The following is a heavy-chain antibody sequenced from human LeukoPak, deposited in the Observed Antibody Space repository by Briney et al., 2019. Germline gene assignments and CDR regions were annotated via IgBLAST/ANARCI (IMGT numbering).Heavy chain of an antibody. CDR2: ISSSSSYI. J-gene: IGHJ4*02. D-gene: IGHD6-19*01. Sequence: PGGSLRLSCAASGFTFSSYSMNWVRQAPGKGLEWVSSISSSSSYIYYADSVKGRFTISRDNAKNSLYLQMNSLGAEDTAVYYCARANKGGWLLDYWGQGTLVTVSS. CDR3: ARANKGGWLLDY. V-gene: IGHV3-21*01. CDR1: GFTFSSYS.